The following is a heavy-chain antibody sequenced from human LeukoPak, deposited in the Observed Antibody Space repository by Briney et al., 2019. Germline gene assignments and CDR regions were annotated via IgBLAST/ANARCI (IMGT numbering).Heavy chain of an antibody. Sequence: GASVKVSCKASGYTFTGYYMHWVRQAPGQGLEWMGWINPNSGGTHYAQKFQGRVTMTRDTSITTAYMEVSRLRSDDTAVYFCARSSGYSSDMAQDYWGQGTLVTVSS. V-gene: IGHV1-2*02. CDR3: ARSSGYSSDMAQDY. J-gene: IGHJ4*02. D-gene: IGHD6-19*01. CDR1: GYTFTGYY. CDR2: INPNSGGT.